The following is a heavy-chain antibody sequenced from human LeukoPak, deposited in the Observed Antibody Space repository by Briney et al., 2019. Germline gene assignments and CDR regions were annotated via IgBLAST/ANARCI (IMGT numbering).Heavy chain of an antibody. D-gene: IGHD3-16*01. Sequence: PSETLSLTCAVSGGSISSGGYSWSWIRQPPGKGLEWIGYIYHSGSTYYNPSLKSRVTISVDRSKNQFSLKLSSVTAADTAVYYCARGGEVDAFDIWGQETMVTVSS. CDR3: ARGGEVDAFDI. J-gene: IGHJ3*02. V-gene: IGHV4-30-2*01. CDR1: GGSISSGGYS. CDR2: IYHSGST.